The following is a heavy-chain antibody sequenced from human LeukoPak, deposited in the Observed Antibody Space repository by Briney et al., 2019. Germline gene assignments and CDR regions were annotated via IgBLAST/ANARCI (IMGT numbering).Heavy chain of an antibody. CDR2: ISSSGGSP. D-gene: IGHD2-21*01. Sequence: PGGSLRLSCVASGFTFSTYALSWVRQAPGKGLEWVSAISSSGGSPYYADSVNGRFTISRDNSKNTLYLQMDSLRGEDTAVYYCAKDFRIGYSAHFDYWGQGALVTVSS. CDR1: GFTFSTYA. J-gene: IGHJ4*02. V-gene: IGHV3-23*01. CDR3: AKDFRIGYSAHFDY.